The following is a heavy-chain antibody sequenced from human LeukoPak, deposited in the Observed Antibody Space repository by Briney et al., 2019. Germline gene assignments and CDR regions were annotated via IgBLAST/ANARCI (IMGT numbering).Heavy chain of an antibody. CDR2: ISSGSSTI. Sequence: PGGSLRLSCAASGFTFSSYAMSWVRQAPGKGLEWVSYISSGSSTIYYADSVKGRFTISRDNAKNSLCLQMNSLRDEDTAVYYCARENIVVVTAIGDAFDIWGQGTMVTVSS. D-gene: IGHD2-21*02. V-gene: IGHV3-48*02. J-gene: IGHJ3*02. CDR3: ARENIVVVTAIGDAFDI. CDR1: GFTFSSYA.